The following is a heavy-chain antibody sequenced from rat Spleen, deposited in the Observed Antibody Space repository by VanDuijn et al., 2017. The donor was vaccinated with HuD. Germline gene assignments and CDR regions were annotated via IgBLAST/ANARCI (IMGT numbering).Heavy chain of an antibody. V-gene: IGHV5S23*01. J-gene: IGHJ1*01. CDR2: INTSGGNT. CDR1: GFTFSDYD. CDR3: ARAGYLRDWYFDF. D-gene: IGHD2-2*01. Sequence: EVQLVESGGGLVQPGRSLKLSCAASGFTFSDYDMAWVRQAPTKGLEWVTSINTSGGNTYYRDSVKGRFTVSRENAKITLYLQMDNLRSEDTATYYCARAGYLRDWYFDFWGPGTMVTVSS.